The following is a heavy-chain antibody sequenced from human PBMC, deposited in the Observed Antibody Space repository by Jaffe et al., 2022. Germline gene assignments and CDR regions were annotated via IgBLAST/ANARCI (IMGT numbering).Heavy chain of an antibody. CDR1: GGTFSSYT. CDR2: IIPILGIA. Sequence: QVQLVQSGAEVKKPGSSVKVSCKASGGTFSSYTISWVRQAPGQGLEWMGRIIPILGIANYAQKFQGRVTITADKSTSTAYMELSSLRSEDTAVYYCARDRSGYSPYNWFDPWGQGTLVTVSS. J-gene: IGHJ5*02. D-gene: IGHD5-12*01. V-gene: IGHV1-69*08. CDR3: ARDRSGYSPYNWFDP.